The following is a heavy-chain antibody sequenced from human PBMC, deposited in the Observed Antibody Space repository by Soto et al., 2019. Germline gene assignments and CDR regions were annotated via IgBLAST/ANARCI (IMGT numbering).Heavy chain of an antibody. CDR3: ARGHYYYGMDV. Sequence: TLSLTCTVSNGSVSSGTYSWSWVRQPPGKGLEWIGYIYYSGTTYYTPSLKSRLTMSMERANDHFSLNLTSVTDADTAVYFCARGHYYYGMDVWGQGITVTVSS. J-gene: IGHJ6*02. CDR2: IYYSGTT. CDR1: NGSVSSGTYS. V-gene: IGHV4-30-2*01.